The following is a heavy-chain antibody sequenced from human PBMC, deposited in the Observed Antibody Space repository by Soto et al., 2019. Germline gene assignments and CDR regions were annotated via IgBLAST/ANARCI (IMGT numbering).Heavy chain of an antibody. V-gene: IGHV4-30-4*01. CDR1: GGSISSGDYY. D-gene: IGHD4-17*01. Sequence: QVQLQESGPGLVKPSQTLSLTCTVSGGSISSGDYYWSWIRQPPGKGLEWIGYIYYSGSTYYNPSLNSRVTIAVDTSKIQFSLKLSSVTAADTAVYYCARSMTAVTTPDLDYWGQGTLVTVSS. CDR3: ARSMTAVTTPDLDY. CDR2: IYYSGST. J-gene: IGHJ4*02.